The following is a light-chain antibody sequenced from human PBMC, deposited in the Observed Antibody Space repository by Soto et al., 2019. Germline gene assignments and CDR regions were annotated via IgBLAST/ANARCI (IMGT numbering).Light chain of an antibody. V-gene: IGKV1-39*01. J-gene: IGKJ1*01. Sequence: DIQMTQSPSSLSASVGDRVTIACRASQSITNNLNWYQQKPGRAPKLLIYRVSNLQSGVPPRFSGSGSGTDFTLTISGLQPDHFATYYCQQSYSTPPTFGQGTKVDI. CDR3: QQSYSTPPT. CDR2: RVS. CDR1: QSITNN.